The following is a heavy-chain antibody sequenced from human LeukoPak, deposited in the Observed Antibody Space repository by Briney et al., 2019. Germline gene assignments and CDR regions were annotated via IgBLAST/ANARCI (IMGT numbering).Heavy chain of an antibody. D-gene: IGHD2-2*02. CDR3: ARDSDYCSSTSCFTLFDY. V-gene: IGHV1-69*01. Sequence: SVKVSCKASGATFTSYAIGWCRQAPGQGLEWMGGIIPIFGTANYAQKFQGRVTITADESTSTAYMELSSLRSEDTAVYYCARDSDYCSSTSCFTLFDYWGQGTLVTVSS. CDR1: GATFTSYA. J-gene: IGHJ4*02. CDR2: IIPIFGTA.